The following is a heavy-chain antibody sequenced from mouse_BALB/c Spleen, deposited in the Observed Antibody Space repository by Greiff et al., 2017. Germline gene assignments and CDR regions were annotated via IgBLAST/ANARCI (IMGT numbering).Heavy chain of an antibody. J-gene: IGHJ4*01. Sequence: VKLMESGPGLVAPSQSLSITCTVSGFSLTGYGVNWVRQPPGKGLEWLGMIWGDGSTDYNSALKSRLSISKDNSKSQVFLKMNSLQTDDTARYYCARGGYYGYYAMDYWGQGTSVTVSS. V-gene: IGHV2-6-7*01. CDR2: IWGDGST. CDR1: GFSLTGYG. D-gene: IGHD1-2*01. CDR3: ARGGYYGYYAMDY.